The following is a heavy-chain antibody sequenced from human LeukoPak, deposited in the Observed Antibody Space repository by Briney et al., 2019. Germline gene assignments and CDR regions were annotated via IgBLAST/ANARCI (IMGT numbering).Heavy chain of an antibody. D-gene: IGHD3-16*02. V-gene: IGHV4-34*01. CDR3: ARQGRMITFGGVIVSGFDY. Sequence: PSETLSLTCAVYGGSFSGYYWSWIRQPPGKGLEWIGEINHSGSTNYNPSLKSRVTISVDTSKNQFSLKLSSVTAADTAVYYCARQGRMITFGGVIVSGFDYWGQGTLVTVSS. CDR1: GGSFSGYY. J-gene: IGHJ4*02. CDR2: INHSGST.